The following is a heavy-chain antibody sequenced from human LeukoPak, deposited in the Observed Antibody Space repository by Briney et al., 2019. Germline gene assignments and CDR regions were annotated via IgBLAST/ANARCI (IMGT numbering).Heavy chain of an antibody. CDR2: IGDSGDNT. Sequence: GGSLRLSCAASGFIFSNYAMSWVRQAPGKGLEWIPVIGDSGDNTYYADSVKGRFTISRDNSKNTLYLQMNSLRAEDTAVYYCAKSRSSGNSCSNYWGQGTLVTVSS. V-gene: IGHV3-23*01. CDR3: AKSRSSGNSCSNY. J-gene: IGHJ4*02. D-gene: IGHD2-15*01. CDR1: GFIFSNYA.